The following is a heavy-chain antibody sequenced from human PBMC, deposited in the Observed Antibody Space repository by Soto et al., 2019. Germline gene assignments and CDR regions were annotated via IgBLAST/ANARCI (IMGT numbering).Heavy chain of an antibody. Sequence: SGPTLVNPTQSLTLTCSSSGFSLSTTEVAVGWIRQPPGKALEWLALIYWDGDKRYSPSLKSSLTITKDTAKNQVVLTMTNMDPVDTATYYCARMRKLKRYYYDSWCYSPTSYHYGMSFWGQGSTVTVS. J-gene: IGHJ6*02. CDR2: IYWDGDK. V-gene: IGHV2-5*02. D-gene: IGHD3-22*01. CDR1: GFSLSTTEVA. CDR3: ARMRKLKRYYYDSWCYSPTSYHYGMSF.